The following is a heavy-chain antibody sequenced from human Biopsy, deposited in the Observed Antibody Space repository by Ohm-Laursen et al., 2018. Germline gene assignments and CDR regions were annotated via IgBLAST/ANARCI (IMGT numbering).Heavy chain of an antibody. J-gene: IGHJ3*01. V-gene: IGHV4-59*08. CDR1: GGSISSYY. CDR2: ASYSGYT. CDR3: ARLGNFWNAEDGLDL. Sequence: SETLSLTCTVSGGSISSYYWNWIRQPPGQGLEWIGHASYSGYTNYNPSLKSRVTISVDTSKNHFSLNLRSVTAADTAVYSCARLGNFWNAEDGLDLWGLGTMVTVSS. D-gene: IGHD3-3*01.